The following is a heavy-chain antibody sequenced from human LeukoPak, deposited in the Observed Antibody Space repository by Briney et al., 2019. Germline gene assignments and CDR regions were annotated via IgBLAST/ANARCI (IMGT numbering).Heavy chain of an antibody. V-gene: IGHV4-61*02. CDR1: GGSISSGSYY. D-gene: IGHD6-13*01. J-gene: IGHJ5*02. CDR3: AKGDSSSWYRGGFDP. Sequence: SETLSLTCTVSGGSISSGSYYWSWIRQPAGKGLEWIGRIYTSGSTNYNPSLKSRVTISVDTSKNQFSLKLSSVTAADTALYYCAKGDSSSWYRGGFDPWGQGTLVSVSS. CDR2: IYTSGST.